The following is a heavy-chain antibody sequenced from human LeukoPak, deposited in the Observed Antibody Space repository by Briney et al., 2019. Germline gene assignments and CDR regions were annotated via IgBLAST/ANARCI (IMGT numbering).Heavy chain of an antibody. D-gene: IGHD5-18*01. CDR2: ISNDGINT. Sequence: GGSLRLSCAASGIIFSTYGMHWVRQAPGKGLEWVGVISNDGINTYYTDSLKGRFTISRDNSNSTLYLHMNSLRREDTAVYYCAKGRRGSSYVHYFDSWGQGALVTVSS. J-gene: IGHJ4*02. V-gene: IGHV3-30*18. CDR1: GIIFSTYG. CDR3: AKGRRGSSYVHYFDS.